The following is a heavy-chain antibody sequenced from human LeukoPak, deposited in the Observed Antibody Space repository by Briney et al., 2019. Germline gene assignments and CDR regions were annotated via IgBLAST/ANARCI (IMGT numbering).Heavy chain of an antibody. CDR1: GYTFTSYD. CDR3: ARGGGSYYYDSSGGFDY. J-gene: IGHJ4*02. CDR2: MNPNSGNT. Sequence: GASVKVSCKASGYTFTSYDINWVRQATGQGLEWMGWMNPNSGNTGYAQKFQGRVTMTRNTSISTAYMELSSLRSEDTAVYYCARGGGSYYYDSSGGFDYWGQGTLVTVSP. D-gene: IGHD3-22*01. V-gene: IGHV1-8*01.